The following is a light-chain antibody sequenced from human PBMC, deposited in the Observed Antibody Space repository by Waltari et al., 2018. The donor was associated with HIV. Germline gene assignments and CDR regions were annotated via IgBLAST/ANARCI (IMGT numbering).Light chain of an antibody. V-gene: IGLV2-23*01. Sequence: QSALTQSASVSGSPGHSITLPWTGPGPDVGTYHLVSWYPHHPGKGPKVISYEENERTAGVSESFAVPKSGNTASLTFSGLQAEDEADYYCCSYAGTSTYVFGTGTQVTVL. J-gene: IGLJ1*01. CDR2: EEN. CDR3: CSYAGTSTYV. CDR1: GPDVGTYHL.